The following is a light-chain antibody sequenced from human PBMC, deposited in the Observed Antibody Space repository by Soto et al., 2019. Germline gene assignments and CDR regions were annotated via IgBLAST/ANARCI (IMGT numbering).Light chain of an antibody. J-gene: IGKJ1*01. Sequence: DIVMPQSPATLSVSPGERATLSCRACQGVSSTYLAWYQQKPGQAPRLLIYGASFRATGIPDRFSGSGSGTDFTLTISRLEPEDFAVYYCQQFGGSSRTFGQGTKVDIK. CDR2: GAS. V-gene: IGKV3-20*01. CDR3: QQFGGSSRT. CDR1: QGVSSTY.